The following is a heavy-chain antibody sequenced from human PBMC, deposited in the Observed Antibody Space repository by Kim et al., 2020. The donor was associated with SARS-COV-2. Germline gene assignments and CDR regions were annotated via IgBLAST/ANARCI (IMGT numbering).Heavy chain of an antibody. CDR2: R. CDR3: ARVGNSGWFDP. J-gene: IGHJ5*02. D-gene: IGHD4-4*01. Sequence: RGYAQTFQGTVTMTRDTSPSTGYMGRSSLRAEDTAVYYCARVGNSGWFDPWGQGTLVTVSS. V-gene: IGHV1-46*01.